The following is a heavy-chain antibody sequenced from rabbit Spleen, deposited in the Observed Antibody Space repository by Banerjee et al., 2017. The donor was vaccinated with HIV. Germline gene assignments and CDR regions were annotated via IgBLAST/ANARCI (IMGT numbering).Heavy chain of an antibody. CDR1: GFSFSSNW. V-gene: IGHV1S45*01. D-gene: IGHD2-1*01. CDR3: ARGYGGGGDYGGAMDL. Sequence: LEESGGGLVKPGGTLTLTCTVSGFSFSSNWICWVRQAPGKGLEWIACIYAGSSGDTYYASWAKGRFTISKTSSTTVTLQMTSLTGADTATYFCARGYGGGGDYGGAMDLWGQGTLVTVS. J-gene: IGHJ4*01. CDR2: IYAGSSGDT.